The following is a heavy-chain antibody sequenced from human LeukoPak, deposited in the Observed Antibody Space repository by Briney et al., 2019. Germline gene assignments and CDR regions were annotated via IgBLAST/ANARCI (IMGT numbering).Heavy chain of an antibody. J-gene: IGHJ4*02. V-gene: IGHV4-39*07. CDR1: GGSISSSSYY. CDR2: IYYSGST. Sequence: PSETLSLTCTVSGGSISSSSYYWGWIRQPPGKGLEWIGSIYYSGSTYYNPSLKSRVTISVDTSKNQFSQKLSSVTAADTAVYYCARRVKAAAGRLDYWGQGTLVTVSS. CDR3: ARRVKAAAGRLDY. D-gene: IGHD6-13*01.